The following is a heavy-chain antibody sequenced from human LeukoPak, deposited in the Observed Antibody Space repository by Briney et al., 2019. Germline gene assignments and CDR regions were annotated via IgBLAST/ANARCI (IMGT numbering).Heavy chain of an antibody. Sequence: PGGSLRLSCAASGFTFSSYAMSWVRQAPGKGLEWVSAISGSGGSTYYADSVKGRVTNSRDKSKNTLYLQMNSLRAEDTAVYYCAKKGCNGGSCYLTGYYFDYWGQGTLVTVSS. D-gene: IGHD2-15*01. V-gene: IGHV3-23*01. J-gene: IGHJ4*02. CDR2: ISGSGGST. CDR3: AKKGCNGGSCYLTGYYFDY. CDR1: GFTFSSYA.